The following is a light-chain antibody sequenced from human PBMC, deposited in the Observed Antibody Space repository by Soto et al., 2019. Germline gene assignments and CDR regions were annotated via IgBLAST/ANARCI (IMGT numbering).Light chain of an antibody. CDR3: QQYNNWPPDT. J-gene: IGKJ3*01. V-gene: IGKV3-20*01. CDR1: QSVSSSY. CDR2: GAS. Sequence: ETVLTQSPGTLSLSPGERATLSCRASQSVSSSYLAWYQQKPGQAPRLLIYGASIRATGIPDRFSGSGSGTDFTLTISRLEPEDFAVYYCQQYNNWPPDTFGPGTKVDIK.